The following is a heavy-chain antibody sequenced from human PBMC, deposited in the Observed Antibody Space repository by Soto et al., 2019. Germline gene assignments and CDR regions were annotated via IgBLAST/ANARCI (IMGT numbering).Heavy chain of an antibody. CDR1: GFTFSNYW. Sequence: HPGGSLRLSCAASGFTFSNYWMHWVRQAPGKGLMWVSRINTDGSRTTYADSVKGRFAISRDNAKNMLYLQMNSLRAEDTAVYYCARVKSGSYDWFDPWGQGTLVTVSS. CDR3: ARVKSGSYDWFDP. J-gene: IGHJ5*02. CDR2: INTDGSRT. V-gene: IGHV3-74*01. D-gene: IGHD3-10*01.